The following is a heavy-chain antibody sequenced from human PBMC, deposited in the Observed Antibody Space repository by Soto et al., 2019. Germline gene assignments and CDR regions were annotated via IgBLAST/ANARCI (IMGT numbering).Heavy chain of an antibody. CDR2: MNPNSGNT. J-gene: IGHJ3*02. D-gene: IGHD2-8*01. CDR1: GYTFTSYD. V-gene: IGHV1-8*01. Sequence: ASVKVSCKASGYTFTSYDINWVRQATGQGLEWMGWMNPNSGNTGYAQKFQGRVTMTRNTSISTAYMELSSLRSEDTAVYYCARWVLGPLLDAFDIWGPGIMVTVSS. CDR3: ARWVLGPLLDAFDI.